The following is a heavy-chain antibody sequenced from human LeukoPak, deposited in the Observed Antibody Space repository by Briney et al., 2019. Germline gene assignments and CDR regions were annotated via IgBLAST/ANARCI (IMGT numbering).Heavy chain of an antibody. J-gene: IGHJ6*04. V-gene: IGHV1-24*01. CDR2: FDPEDGET. Sequence: GASVKVSCKVSGYTLTELSMHWVRQAPGKGLEWMGGFDPEDGETIYAQKFQGRVTMTEDTSTDTAYMELSSLRSEDTAVYSCATAGPGYYYYGMDVWGKGTTVTVSS. D-gene: IGHD3-10*01. CDR3: ATAGPGYYYYGMDV. CDR1: GYTLTELS.